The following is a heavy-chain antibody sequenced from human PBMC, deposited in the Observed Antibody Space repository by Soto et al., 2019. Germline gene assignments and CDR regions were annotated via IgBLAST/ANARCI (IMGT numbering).Heavy chain of an antibody. CDR2: IWYDGSNK. CDR1: GFTFSSYG. V-gene: IGHV3-33*01. CDR3: ARDGVLRFLEWLPIYYYYMDV. Sequence: QVQLVESGGGVVQPGRSLRLSCAASGFTFSSYGMHWVRQAPGKGLEWVSVIWYDGSNKYYADSEKGRFTISRDNSKNTRNLQMNSLGAEDTAVYYCARDGVLRFLEWLPIYYYYMDVWGKGTTVIVSS. D-gene: IGHD3-3*01. J-gene: IGHJ6*03.